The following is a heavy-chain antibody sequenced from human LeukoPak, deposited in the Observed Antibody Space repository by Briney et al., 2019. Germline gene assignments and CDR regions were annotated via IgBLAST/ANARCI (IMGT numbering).Heavy chain of an antibody. J-gene: IGHJ3*02. D-gene: IGHD3-16*01. Sequence: SETLSLTCTVSGDSISRYYWGWIRQPPGKGLEWVGYVYYSGSTQYNPSLNSRVTISVATSKKQFSLRLTSVTAADTAVYYCARSGYAFGADAFDIWGQGAMVAVPS. CDR2: VYYSGST. CDR3: ARSGYAFGADAFDI. V-gene: IGHV4-59*08. CDR1: GDSISRYY.